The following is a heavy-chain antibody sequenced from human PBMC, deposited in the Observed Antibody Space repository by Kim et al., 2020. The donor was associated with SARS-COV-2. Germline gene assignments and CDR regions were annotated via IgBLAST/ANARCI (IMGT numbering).Heavy chain of an antibody. CDR1: GVTLSNSA. D-gene: IGHD6-19*01. J-gene: IGHJ6*02. CDR2: IIPPFDKT. Sequence: SVKVSCKASGVTLSNSAVSWVRQAPGQGLKWMGGIIPPFDKTNYAQKFQGRVTITADGSTNTAYLELRSLRSDDTAVYYCARGPGQWLADYGMDVWGQGTTVTVTS. V-gene: IGHV1-69*13. CDR3: ARGPGQWLADYGMDV.